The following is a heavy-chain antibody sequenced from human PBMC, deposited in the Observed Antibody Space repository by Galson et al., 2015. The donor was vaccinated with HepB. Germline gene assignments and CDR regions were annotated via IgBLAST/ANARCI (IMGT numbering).Heavy chain of an antibody. CDR2: IRYDGSNK. J-gene: IGHJ6*02. CDR1: GFTFSSYG. V-gene: IGHV3-30*02. CDR3: AKDLTAGGGYYYRNYYYYGMDV. D-gene: IGHD3-22*01. Sequence: SLRLSCAASGFTFSSYGMHWVRQAPGKGLEWVAFIRYDGSNKYYADSVKGRFTISRDNSKNTLYLQMNSLRAEDTAVYYCAKDLTAGGGYYYRNYYYYGMDVWGQGTTVTVSS.